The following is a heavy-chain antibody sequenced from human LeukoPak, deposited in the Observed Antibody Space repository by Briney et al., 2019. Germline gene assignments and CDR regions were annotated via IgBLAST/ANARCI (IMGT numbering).Heavy chain of an antibody. V-gene: IGHV4-59*01. CDR1: GGSISSYY. Sequence: SETLSLTCTVSGGSISSYYWSWIRQPPGKGLEWIGYIYYSGSTNYNPSLKSRVTISEDTSKNQFSLKLSSVTAADTAVYYCARETGSYFDYWGQGTLVTVSS. CDR2: IYYSGST. J-gene: IGHJ4*02. CDR3: ARETGSYFDY. D-gene: IGHD1-26*01.